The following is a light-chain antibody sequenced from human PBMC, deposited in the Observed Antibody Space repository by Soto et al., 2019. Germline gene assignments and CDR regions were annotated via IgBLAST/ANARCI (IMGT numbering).Light chain of an antibody. V-gene: IGKV3-20*01. CDR3: QQYGSSPPWT. CDR2: GAS. Sequence: EIVLTQSPGTLSLSPGERATLSCRASQSVSSSYLAWYQQKPGQAPRLLIYGASSRATGSPDRFSGSGSGTEFTLIISRLEPEDFAVYYCQQYGSSPPWTFGQGTKVEIK. CDR1: QSVSSSY. J-gene: IGKJ1*01.